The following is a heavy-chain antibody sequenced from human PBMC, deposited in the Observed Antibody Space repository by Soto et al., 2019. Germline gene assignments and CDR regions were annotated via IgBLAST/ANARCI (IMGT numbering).Heavy chain of an antibody. CDR2: ISYDGSNK. D-gene: IGHD3-16*01. Sequence: QVQLVESGGGVVQPGRSLRLSCAASGFTFSSYAMHWVRQAPGKGLEWVTVISYDGSNKYYADSVKGRFTISRDNSKNTLYLQMNCLRAEDTAVYHCARDGGSYWGQGTPVTVSS. J-gene: IGHJ4*02. CDR3: ARDGGSY. CDR1: GFTFSSYA. V-gene: IGHV3-30-3*01.